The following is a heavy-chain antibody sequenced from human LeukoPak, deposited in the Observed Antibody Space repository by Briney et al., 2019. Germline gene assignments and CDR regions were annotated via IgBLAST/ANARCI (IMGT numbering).Heavy chain of an antibody. CDR1: GFTFSSYS. V-gene: IGHV3-21*01. CDR3: ARAYSGTYEDY. D-gene: IGHD1-26*01. Sequence: KPGGSLRLSCAASGFTFSSYSMNWVRQAPGKGLEWVSSISSSSSYIDYADSVKGRFTISRDNAKKSLYLRMNTLRAEDTAVYYCARAYSGTYEDYWGQGTLVTVSS. CDR2: ISSSSSYI. J-gene: IGHJ4*02.